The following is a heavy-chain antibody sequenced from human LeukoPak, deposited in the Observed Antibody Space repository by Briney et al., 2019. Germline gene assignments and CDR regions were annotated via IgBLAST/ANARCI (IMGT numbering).Heavy chain of an antibody. V-gene: IGHV3-49*04. CDR3: TRDLDYGDPPFGI. J-gene: IGHJ3*02. CDR1: GFTFGNYA. D-gene: IGHD4-17*01. CDR2: SRSKAYGGTT. Sequence: PGGSLRLSCIGSGFTFGNYALSWVRQAPGKGLEWVGLSRSKAYGGTTDYAASVKGRFTISRDDSESMAYLQMNSLKNEDTAMYYCTRDLDYGDPPFGIWGQGTLVTVSS.